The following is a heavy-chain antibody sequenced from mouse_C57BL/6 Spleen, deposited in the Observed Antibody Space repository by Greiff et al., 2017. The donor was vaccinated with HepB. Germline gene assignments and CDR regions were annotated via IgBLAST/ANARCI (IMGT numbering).Heavy chain of an antibody. D-gene: IGHD1-1*01. CDR1: GYAFSSYW. Sequence: QVQLQQSGAELVKPGASVKISCKASGYAFSSYWMNWVKQRPGKGLEWIGQIYPGDGDTNYNGKFKGKATLTADKSSSTAYMQLSSLTSEDSAVYFCARGITTVVARAYWGQGTLVTVSA. V-gene: IGHV1-80*01. J-gene: IGHJ3*01. CDR2: IYPGDGDT. CDR3: ARGITTVVARAY.